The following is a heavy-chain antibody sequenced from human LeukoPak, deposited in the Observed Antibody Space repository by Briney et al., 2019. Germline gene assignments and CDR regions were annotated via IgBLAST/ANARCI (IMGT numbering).Heavy chain of an antibody. CDR3: TRARSSTRDHFYYYYMDA. D-gene: IGHD3-10*01. Sequence: VGSLRLSCAASGFTFSSYSMNWVRQAPGKGLEWVSFISSSSSNIYYAAPVRGRFIISRDTAKNSLYLQMTSLRADDTAVYYCTRARSSTRDHFYYYYMDAWGKGTTVTVSS. V-gene: IGHV3-21*01. J-gene: IGHJ6*03. CDR1: GFTFSSYS. CDR2: ISSSSSNI.